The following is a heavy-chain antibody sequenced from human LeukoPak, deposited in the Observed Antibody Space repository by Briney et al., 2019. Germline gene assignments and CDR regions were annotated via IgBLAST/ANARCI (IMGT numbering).Heavy chain of an antibody. V-gene: IGHV4-34*01. Sequence: SETLSLTCAVYGGSFSGYYWSWIRQPPGKGLEWIGEINHSGSTNYNPSLKSRVTISVDTSKNQSSLKLSSVTAADTAVYYCAARSQWELDYWGQGTLVTVSS. CDR2: INHSGST. J-gene: IGHJ4*02. CDR1: GGSFSGYY. D-gene: IGHD1-26*01. CDR3: AARSQWELDY.